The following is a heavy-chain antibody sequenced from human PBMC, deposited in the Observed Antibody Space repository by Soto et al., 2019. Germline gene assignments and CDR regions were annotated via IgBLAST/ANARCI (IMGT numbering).Heavy chain of an antibody. D-gene: IGHD2-15*01. CDR1: GYTFTSYD. J-gene: IGHJ4*02. Sequence: ASVKVSCKASGYTFTSYDINWVRQATGQGLEWMGWMNANSGNTDYAQKFQGRVTITRDTSASTAYMELSSLRSEDTAVYYCARDLGGWPDYWGQGTLVTVSS. V-gene: IGHV1-8*01. CDR3: ARDLGGWPDY. CDR2: MNANSGNT.